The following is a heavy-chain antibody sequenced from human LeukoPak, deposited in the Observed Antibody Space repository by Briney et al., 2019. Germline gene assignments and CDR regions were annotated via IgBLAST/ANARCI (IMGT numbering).Heavy chain of an antibody. CDR1: GYTFSNYD. Sequence: ASVKVSCNTSGYTFSNYDINWVRQATGQGLEWMGWMNPNSGNTGYAQKFQGRVTMTRNTSISTAYMELSSLRSDDTAVYYCARVERGGVLVVWGPGTLVIVSS. V-gene: IGHV1-8*01. D-gene: IGHD3-16*01. CDR2: MNPNSGNT. CDR3: ARVERGGVLVV. J-gene: IGHJ4*02.